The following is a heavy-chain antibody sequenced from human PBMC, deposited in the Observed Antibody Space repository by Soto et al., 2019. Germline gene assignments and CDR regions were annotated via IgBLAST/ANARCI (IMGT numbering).Heavy chain of an antibody. V-gene: IGHV3-23*01. D-gene: IGHD5-12*01. CDR1: GFTFSSYA. Sequence: EVQLLESGGGLVQPGGSLRLSCAASGFTFSSYAMSWVRQAPGKGLEWVSALSGSGGSTYYADSVKGRFTISRDNAKNTLYLQMNSLRAEDTAVYYCENNGGPVATRFGLFDYWGQGTLVTVSS. CDR3: ENNGGPVATRFGLFDY. CDR2: LSGSGGST. J-gene: IGHJ4*02.